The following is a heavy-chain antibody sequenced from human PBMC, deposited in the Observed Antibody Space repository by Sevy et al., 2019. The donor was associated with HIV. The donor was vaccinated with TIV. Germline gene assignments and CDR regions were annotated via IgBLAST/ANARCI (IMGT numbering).Heavy chain of an antibody. CDR2: IGGLGKNT. J-gene: IGHJ3*02. Sequence: GGSLRLSCAASGFTYNKYAMSWVRQAPGKGLEWVSIIGGLGKNTYYADSVKGRFTISRDNSNNTLYLQMNSLRAEDTAVYYCARSRASDIWGQGTKVTVSS. V-gene: IGHV3-23*01. CDR3: ARSRASDI. CDR1: GFTYNKYA.